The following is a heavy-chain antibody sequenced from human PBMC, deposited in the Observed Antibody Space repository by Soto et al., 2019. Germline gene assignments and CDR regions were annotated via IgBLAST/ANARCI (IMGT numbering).Heavy chain of an antibody. J-gene: IGHJ4*02. CDR2: VNPNTGGT. Sequence: QVQLVQSGAEVKKPGASVKVSCKASGYTFTGSYMHWVRQAPGQGLEWMGWVNPNTGGTNYAQKFQGRVTMTRDTSISTAYMELSRLSSDDTAVFYCARGGYSRSSPSDYWGQGTLVTVSS. V-gene: IGHV1-2*02. CDR1: GYTFTGSY. D-gene: IGHD6-6*01. CDR3: ARGGYSRSSPSDY.